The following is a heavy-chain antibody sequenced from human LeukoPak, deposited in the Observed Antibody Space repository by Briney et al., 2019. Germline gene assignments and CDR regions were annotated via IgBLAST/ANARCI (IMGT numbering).Heavy chain of an antibody. CDR3: VREYGSGYYYYYMDV. CDR2: IKQDGSEK. CDR1: GFTFRNYW. Sequence: SGGSLRLSCAASGFTFRNYWMSWVRQAPGKGLEWVANIKQDGSEKYYVDSVKGRFTISRNNAKNSLYLQMNILRAEDTAVYYCVREYGSGYYYYYMDVWGKGTTVTVSS. D-gene: IGHD3-10*01. V-gene: IGHV3-7*01. J-gene: IGHJ6*03.